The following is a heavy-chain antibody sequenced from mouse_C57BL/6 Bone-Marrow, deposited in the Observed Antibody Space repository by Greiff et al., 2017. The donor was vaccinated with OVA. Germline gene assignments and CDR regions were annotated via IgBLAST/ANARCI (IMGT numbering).Heavy chain of an antibody. CDR1: GYAFTNYL. CDR3: AREGVLY. Sequence: QVQLQQSGAELVRPGTSVKVSCKASGYAFTNYLLAWVKQRPGQGLEWIGVINPGSGGTNSNEKFKGKATLTADKSSSTAYMQLSSLTSEDSAVYFCAREGVLYWGQGTLVTVSA. CDR2: INPGSGGT. V-gene: IGHV1-54*01. J-gene: IGHJ3*01. D-gene: IGHD1-1*01.